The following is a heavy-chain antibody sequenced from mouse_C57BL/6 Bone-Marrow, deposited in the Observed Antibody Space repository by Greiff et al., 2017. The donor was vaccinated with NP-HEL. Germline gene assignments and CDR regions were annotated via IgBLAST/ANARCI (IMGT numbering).Heavy chain of an antibody. Sequence: EVKLMESEGGLVQPGSSMKLSCTASGFTFSDYYMAWVRQVPEKGLEWVANINYDGSSTYYLDSLKSRFIISRDNAKNILYLQMSSLKSEDTATYYCARENYSFYWYFDVWGTGTTVTVSS. D-gene: IGHD2-1*01. V-gene: IGHV5-16*01. CDR1: GFTFSDYY. CDR3: ARENYSFYWYFDV. J-gene: IGHJ1*03. CDR2: INYDGSST.